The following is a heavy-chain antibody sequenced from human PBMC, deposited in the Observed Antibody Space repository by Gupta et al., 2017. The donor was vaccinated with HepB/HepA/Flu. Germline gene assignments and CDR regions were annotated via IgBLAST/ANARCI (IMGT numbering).Heavy chain of an antibody. V-gene: IGHV4-31*03. Sequence: QVQLQESGPGLVKPSPTLSLTRPVPGGSISSGGYYWSWIRQHPGKGLEWIGYIYYSGSTYYNPSLKSRVTISVDTSKNQFSLKLSSVTAADTAVYYCARGPLRVTFLGWFDPWGQGALVTVSS. CDR2: IYYSGST. CDR3: ARGPLRVTFLGWFDP. CDR1: GGSISSGGYY. J-gene: IGHJ5*02. D-gene: IGHD3-3*01.